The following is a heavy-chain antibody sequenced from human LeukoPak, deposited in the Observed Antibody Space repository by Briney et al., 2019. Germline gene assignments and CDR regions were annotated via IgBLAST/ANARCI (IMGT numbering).Heavy chain of an antibody. D-gene: IGHD3-22*01. V-gene: IGHV3-23*01. J-gene: IGHJ4*02. CDR1: GFSFSSYA. CDR3: VRDYRDSSGDHQHFDY. Sequence: PGGSLRLSCAASGFSFSSYAMSWVRQAPGKGLEWVSAISGSGGSTYYADSVKGRFTISRDNSKNTLYLQMNSLRAEDTAVYYCVRDYRDSSGDHQHFDYWGQGALVTVSS. CDR2: ISGSGGST.